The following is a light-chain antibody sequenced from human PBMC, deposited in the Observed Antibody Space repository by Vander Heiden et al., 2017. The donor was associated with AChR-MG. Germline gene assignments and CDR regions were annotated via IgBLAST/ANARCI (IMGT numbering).Light chain of an antibody. V-gene: IGKV3-11*01. Sequence: EIVLTQSPATLSLSPGERATLSCRASQSVSSYLAWYQQKPGQAPRLLIYDASNRATGIPARFSGSGSGTDFTLTISSLEPEDFAVYYCQQRINGRSLDTFGQGTKLEIK. CDR1: QSVSSY. CDR3: QQRINGRSLDT. J-gene: IGKJ2*01. CDR2: DAS.